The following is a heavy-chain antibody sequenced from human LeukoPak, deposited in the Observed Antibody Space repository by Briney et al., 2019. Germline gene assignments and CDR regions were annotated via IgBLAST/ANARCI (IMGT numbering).Heavy chain of an antibody. CDR1: GYRFTTYY. CDR3: ARDHELWSLDY. D-gene: IGHD3-10*01. J-gene: IGHJ4*02. Sequence: GASVKVSCKVSGYRFTTYYIHWVRQAPGQGLEWMGIITPQSGATTYAQSFQDRVTMTRDMSTGTVYVELSSLTSEDTAVYYCARDHELWSLDYWGQGTLVIVSS. V-gene: IGHV1-46*01. CDR2: ITPQSGAT.